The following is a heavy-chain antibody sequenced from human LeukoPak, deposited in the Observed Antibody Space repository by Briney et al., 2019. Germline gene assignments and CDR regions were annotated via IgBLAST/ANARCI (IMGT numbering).Heavy chain of an antibody. CDR2: ISGSGGST. J-gene: IGHJ4*02. D-gene: IGHD3-22*01. CDR3: XXXXXXXXXVVVRYFDY. CDR1: GFTFSSYA. Sequence: GGSLRLSCAASGFTFSSYAMSWVRQAPGKGLEWVSAISGSGGSTYYADSVKGRFTISRDNSKNTLYLQMNSLRAEDTAVYYXXXXXXXXXXVVVRYFDYWGQGTLVTVSS. V-gene: IGHV3-23*01.